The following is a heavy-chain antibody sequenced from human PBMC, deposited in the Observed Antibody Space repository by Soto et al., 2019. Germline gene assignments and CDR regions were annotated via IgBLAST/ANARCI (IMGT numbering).Heavy chain of an antibody. D-gene: IGHD3-22*01. V-gene: IGHV4-39*01. J-gene: IGHJ4*02. Sequence: ASETLSLTCTVSGGSISSSSYYWGWIRQPPGKGLEWIGSIYYSGSTYYNPSLKSRVTISVDTSKNQFSLKLSSVTAADTAVYYCASGSYGSGYSSFDYWGQGTLVTVSS. CDR1: GGSISSSSYY. CDR3: ASGSYGSGYSSFDY. CDR2: IYYSGST.